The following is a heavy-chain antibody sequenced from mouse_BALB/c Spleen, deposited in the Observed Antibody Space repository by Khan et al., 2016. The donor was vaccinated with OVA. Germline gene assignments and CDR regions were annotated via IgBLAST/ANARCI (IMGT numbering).Heavy chain of an antibody. Sequence: EVQLQQSGPELVKPGVSMKISCKASGYSFTDYTMNWVKQSHGKNFEWIGLINPYNGDTNYNQKFKGKATLTVDKSSSTAYMELLSLTSEDSAVYYCARSGYGGFAYWGQGTLVTVSA. J-gene: IGHJ3*01. CDR2: INPYNGDT. D-gene: IGHD1-2*01. CDR3: ARSGYGGFAY. CDR1: GYSFTDYT. V-gene: IGHV1-18*01.